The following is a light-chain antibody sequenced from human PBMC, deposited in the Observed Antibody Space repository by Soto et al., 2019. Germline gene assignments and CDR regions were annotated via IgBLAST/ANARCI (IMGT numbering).Light chain of an antibody. CDR2: SAY. J-gene: IGKJ4*01. CDR3: QQTNTFLPLA. V-gene: IGKV1-12*01. CDR1: QGISNW. Sequence: DIQMTQSPSSVSASVGDRVTITCRASQGISNWLAWYQQQPGKAPKLLISSAYTLQSGVPSRFSGGGSGAHFTLIISSLQPEDFATDYCQQTNTFLPLAFGGGTKVEIK.